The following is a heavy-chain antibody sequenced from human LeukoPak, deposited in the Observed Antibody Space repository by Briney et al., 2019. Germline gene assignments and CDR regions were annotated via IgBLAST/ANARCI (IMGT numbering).Heavy chain of an antibody. CDR1: GYTFTRYG. J-gene: IGHJ6*03. CDR2: ISADSGSS. D-gene: IGHD2-2*01. V-gene: IGHV1-18*01. Sequence: ASVKVSFKSSGYTFTRYGIRWVRQARGQGLEWMGWISADSGSSYYAQKLQGRVTMTTDTSTSTAYMELRSLRSGDTAVYYRARVGGYCSSTSCYPYYYYYYYMDVWGKGTTVTVSS. CDR3: ARVGGYCSSTSCYPYYYYYYYMDV.